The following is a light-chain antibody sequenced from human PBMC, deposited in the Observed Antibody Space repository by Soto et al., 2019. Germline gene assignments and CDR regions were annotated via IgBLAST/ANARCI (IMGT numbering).Light chain of an antibody. CDR3: QQYGGSPIT. V-gene: IGKV3-20*01. Sequence: IVVTQSAVTLSLSPGERVTLSCRASQSVTTRLAWYQHKPGQAPTLLMSGASNRASGVPVRFSGSGSGTDFTLTITRLQPEDFALYYCQQYGGSPITFGQGTRLEI. CDR1: QSVTTR. J-gene: IGKJ5*01. CDR2: GAS.